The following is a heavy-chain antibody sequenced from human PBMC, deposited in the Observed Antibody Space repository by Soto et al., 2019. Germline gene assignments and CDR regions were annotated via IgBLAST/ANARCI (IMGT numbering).Heavy chain of an antibody. CDR1: GFTFSSYG. J-gene: IGHJ4*02. V-gene: IGHV3-33*01. CDR2: IWYDGSNK. Sequence: ESGGGVVPPGRSLRLSCAASGFTFSSYGMLWVRQAPGKGLELVALIWYDGSNKYYTDSVKGRFTISRDNSKNTLYLQMSSLRVEDTAVYYCARASPPDYWGQGTLVTVSS. CDR3: ARASPPDY.